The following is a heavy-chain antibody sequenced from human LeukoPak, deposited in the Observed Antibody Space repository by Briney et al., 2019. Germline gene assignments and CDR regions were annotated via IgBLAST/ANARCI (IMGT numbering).Heavy chain of an antibody. J-gene: IGHJ4*02. V-gene: IGHV3-48*03. D-gene: IGHD4/OR15-4a*01. Sequence: GGSLRLSCAASGFIFRSYEMNWVRQAPGKGLEWVSYISSSGSTIYYADSVKGRFTLSRDNAKNSLYLQMNSLRAEDTAVYYCARLAGAYSHPYDYWGQGTLVTVSS. CDR3: ARLAGAYSHPYDY. CDR2: ISSSGSTI. CDR1: GFIFRSYE.